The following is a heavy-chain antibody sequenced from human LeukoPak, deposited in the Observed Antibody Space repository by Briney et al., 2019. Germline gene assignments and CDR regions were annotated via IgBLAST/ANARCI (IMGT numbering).Heavy chain of an antibody. CDR1: GFTFSSYW. J-gene: IGHJ4*02. CDR3: ARWWSGWSGYYGY. D-gene: IGHD3-3*01. V-gene: IGHV3-7*01. CDR2: IKQGGSEK. Sequence: GGSLRLSCAASGFTFSSYWMSWVRQAPGRGLEWVANIKQGGSEKYYVDSVKGRFTISRDNAKNSLYLQMNSLRAEDTAVYYCARWWSGWSGYYGYWGQGTLVTVSS.